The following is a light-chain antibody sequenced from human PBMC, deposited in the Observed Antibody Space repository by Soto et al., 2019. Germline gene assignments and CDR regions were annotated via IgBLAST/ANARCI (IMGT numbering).Light chain of an antibody. CDR3: QNWGTGIVV. J-gene: IGLJ2*01. Sequence: QPVLTQSPSASASLGASVKLTCTLSSGHSSNAIAWHQQQPEKGPRYLMKVYSDGSHSKGDEIPDRFSGSSSGAERYHTIASHQSEDEADYFCQNWGTGIVVFGGGTQLTVL. CDR1: SGHSSNA. V-gene: IGLV4-69*01. CDR2: VYSDGSH.